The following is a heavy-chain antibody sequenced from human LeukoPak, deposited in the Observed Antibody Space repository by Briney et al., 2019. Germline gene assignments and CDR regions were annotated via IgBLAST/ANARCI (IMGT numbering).Heavy chain of an antibody. D-gene: IGHD6-6*01. CDR1: GFTFSNLW. CDR3: ASRGYSSSLFDP. Sequence: GGSLRLSCAASGFTFSNLWMSWVRQAPGKGLEWVANIKPDGSEKYYVDSVRGRFTISRDNAKNSLFLQMNGLRADDTAVYYCASRGYSSSLFDPWGQGTLVTVSS. J-gene: IGHJ5*02. CDR2: IKPDGSEK. V-gene: IGHV3-7*01.